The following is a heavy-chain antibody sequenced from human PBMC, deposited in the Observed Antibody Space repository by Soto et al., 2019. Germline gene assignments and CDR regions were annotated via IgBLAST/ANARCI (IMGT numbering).Heavy chain of an antibody. Sequence: QLHLVQSGAVVKKPGASVTVSCSASGYPVTAYYMHWVRQAPGRGLEWMGGINPATGAAKYTETFQGRVPITRGTSTRTVFMELRGLTSEDTAVFLCARGGGVGVAGSAAFDMWGQGTLVTVSS. D-gene: IGHD3-3*01. V-gene: IGHV1-2*02. CDR1: GYPVTAYY. CDR3: ARGGGVGVAGSAAFDM. CDR2: INPATGAA. J-gene: IGHJ3*02.